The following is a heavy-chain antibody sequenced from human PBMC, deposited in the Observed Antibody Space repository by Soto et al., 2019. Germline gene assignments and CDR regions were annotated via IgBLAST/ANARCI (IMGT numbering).Heavy chain of an antibody. J-gene: IGHJ5*02. Sequence: PSETLSLTCSVSGVSISGSSYYWGWIRQPPGKGLEWIGSIYYSGQTYYNPSLKSRVPISVDRSKNQFSLNLTSATATDTAFYYCARHGSSWGQGTLVTVSS. CDR2: IYYSGQT. CDR1: GVSISGSSYY. V-gene: IGHV4-39*01. CDR3: ARHGSS.